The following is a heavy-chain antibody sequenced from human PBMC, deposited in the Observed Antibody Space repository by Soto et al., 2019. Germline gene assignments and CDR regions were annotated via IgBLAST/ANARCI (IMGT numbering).Heavy chain of an antibody. CDR2: ISYDGSNK. Sequence: QVQLVESGGGVVQPAMSLRLSCAVSGFTFTRYAIHWVRQAPGKGLEWVAVISYDGSNKYYADFVKGRFTISRDNSKNMVYLQMNSLRTEDTAVYYCARDWGNRVAVPAYYFDYWGQGTLVTVSS. J-gene: IGHJ4*02. D-gene: IGHD2-2*01. CDR1: GFTFTRYA. CDR3: ARDWGNRVAVPAYYFDY. V-gene: IGHV3-30-3*01.